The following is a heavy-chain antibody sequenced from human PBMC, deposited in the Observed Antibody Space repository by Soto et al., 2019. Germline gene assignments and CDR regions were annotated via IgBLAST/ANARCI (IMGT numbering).Heavy chain of an antibody. D-gene: IGHD5-12*01. CDR1: GFNFDRYA. J-gene: IGHJ4*02. Sequence: QVQLVESGGGVVQPGRSLRLSCPAAGFNFDRYAIHWVRQSPGKGLEWVAIIWHDGSEKYYGDSVEGRFTISRDNSKNTVYLEMDSLRPEDTAVYLCARDRGGGYDSDYWGQGTQVTVSP. V-gene: IGHV3-33*03. CDR2: IWHDGSEK. CDR3: ARDRGGGYDSDY.